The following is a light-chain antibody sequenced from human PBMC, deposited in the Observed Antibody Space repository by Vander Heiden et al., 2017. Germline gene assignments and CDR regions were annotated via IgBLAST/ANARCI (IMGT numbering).Light chain of an antibody. J-gene: IGKJ2*01. CDR2: EVS. CDR1: QSLARSDGNTY. CDR3: MQGSFGPYT. V-gene: IGKV2-30*02. Sequence: VMTQSPLSLPVTLGQPASISCRSSQSLARSDGNTYLTWFQQRPGQSPRRLIYEVSKRDSGAPDRFSGSGSGADFTLRISRVAPEDLGVYYCMQGSFGPYTFGQGTKLEIK.